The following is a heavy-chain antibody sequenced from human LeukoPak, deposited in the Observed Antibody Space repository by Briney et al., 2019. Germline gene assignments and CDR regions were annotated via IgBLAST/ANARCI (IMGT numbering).Heavy chain of an antibody. CDR3: ITPLPYSAQ. J-gene: IGHJ4*02. Sequence: GGSLRLSCAASGFTFSNAYMNWVRQAPGKGLEWVGRIKPKTDGETTEYAAPVKGRFSISRDDSKNMLYLQMDSLKTEDTAVYYCITPLPYSAQGGQGTLVTVSS. D-gene: IGHD2-21*01. V-gene: IGHV3-15*07. CDR1: GFTFSNAY. CDR2: IKPKTDGETT.